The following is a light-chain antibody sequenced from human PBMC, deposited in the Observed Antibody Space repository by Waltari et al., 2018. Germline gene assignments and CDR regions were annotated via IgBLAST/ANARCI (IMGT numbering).Light chain of an antibody. CDR1: ASDVAFYNY. J-gene: IGLJ3*02. V-gene: IGLV2-14*03. Sequence: QSALTQPASVSGSPGQSITISCTGTASDVAFYNYVSWYQQHPGKAPKVIIYDVSERPSGVSNLFSGSKSGNSAFLTISGLQAEDEADYYCNSYTGSSSWVFGGGTKLTV. CDR3: NSYTGSSSWV. CDR2: DVS.